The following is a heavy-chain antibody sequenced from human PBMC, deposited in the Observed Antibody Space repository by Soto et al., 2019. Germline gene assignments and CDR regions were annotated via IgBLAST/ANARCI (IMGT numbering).Heavy chain of an antibody. V-gene: IGHV3-49*03. D-gene: IGHD6-13*01. CDR1: GFTFGDYA. J-gene: IGHJ6*02. CDR3: TKYTYTSRYAYYGMDV. CDR2: VRSKAYGGTT. Sequence: GASLILSCTSSGFTFGDYAMSWSRPAPGQGLEWVGVVRSKAYGGTTDYAASVKGRFTISRDDSKSIAYLQMNSLKSEDTGVYYCTKYTYTSRYAYYGMDVWGHGTMVTVSS.